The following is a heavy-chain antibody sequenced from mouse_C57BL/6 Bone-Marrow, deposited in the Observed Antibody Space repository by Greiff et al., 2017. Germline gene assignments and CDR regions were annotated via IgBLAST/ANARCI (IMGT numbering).Heavy chain of an antibody. CDR1: GYTFTSYG. Sequence: QVQLQQSGAELARPGASVKLSCKASGYTFTSYGISWVKQRTGQGLEWIGEIYPRSGNTYYNEKFKGKATLTADKSSSTAYMALRSLTSEDSAVYFCASDGYPWAMDYWGQGTSVTVSS. J-gene: IGHJ4*01. CDR2: IYPRSGNT. V-gene: IGHV1-81*01. CDR3: ASDGYPWAMDY. D-gene: IGHD2-3*01.